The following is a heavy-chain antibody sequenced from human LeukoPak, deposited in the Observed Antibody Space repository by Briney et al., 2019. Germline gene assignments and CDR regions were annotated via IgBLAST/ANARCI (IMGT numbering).Heavy chain of an antibody. CDR1: GGSISSGSYY. CDR3: ARDGCSGGSCKYKWFDP. CDR2: IYTSGST. J-gene: IGHJ5*02. D-gene: IGHD2-15*01. V-gene: IGHV4-61*02. Sequence: PSQTLSLTCTVSGGSISSGSYYWSWIRQPAGKGLEWIGRIYTSGSTNYNPSLKSRVTISVDTSKNQFSLKLSSVTAADTAVYYCARDGCSGGSCKYKWFDPWGQGTLVTVSS.